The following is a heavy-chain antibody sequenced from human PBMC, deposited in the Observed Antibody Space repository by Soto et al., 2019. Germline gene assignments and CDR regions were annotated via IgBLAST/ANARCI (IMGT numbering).Heavy chain of an antibody. V-gene: IGHV3-30*04. CDR2: ISNDGSNK. J-gene: IGHJ6*02. CDR1: VFTFRSYT. Sequence: GGSLRLSCASSVFTFRSYTMHWVRQAPGKGLEWVAFISNDGSNKDDADSVKGRFTIFRDNSKNTLYLQMNSLRAEDTAVYYCAREEAKHNFGYYFYFPMDVWGQGTTVTVSS. D-gene: IGHD3-3*01. CDR3: AREEAKHNFGYYFYFPMDV.